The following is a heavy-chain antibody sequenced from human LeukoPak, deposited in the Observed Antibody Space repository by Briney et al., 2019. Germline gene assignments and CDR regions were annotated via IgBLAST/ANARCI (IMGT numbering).Heavy chain of an antibody. CDR2: INHSGST. CDR1: GGSFSGYY. CDR3: AREEALGSGSFDY. J-gene: IGHJ4*02. V-gene: IGHV4-34*01. Sequence: SETLSLTCAVYGGSFSGYYWSWIRQPPGKGLEWIGEINHSGSTNYDPSLKSRVTISVEMSKNQFSLKLGSVTAADTAVYYCAREEALGSGSFDYWGQGTLVTVSS. D-gene: IGHD1-26*01.